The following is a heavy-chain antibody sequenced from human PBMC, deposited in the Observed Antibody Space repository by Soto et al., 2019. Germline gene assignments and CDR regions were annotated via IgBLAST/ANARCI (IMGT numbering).Heavy chain of an antibody. J-gene: IGHJ5*01. D-gene: IGHD5-18*01. CDR3: AMTPVDTYKMYWCDT. CDR1: GDSVTSGNYY. Sequence: SKTMSLTCTVSGDSVTSGNYYWSWIRQPPGKGLEWIGHIYYSGSTNYSPSLKSRVTISLDTPNNQFSLKVTSVTAADTAVYYRAMTPVDTYKMYWCDTCGPGTLVT. V-gene: IGHV4-61*01. CDR2: IYYSGST.